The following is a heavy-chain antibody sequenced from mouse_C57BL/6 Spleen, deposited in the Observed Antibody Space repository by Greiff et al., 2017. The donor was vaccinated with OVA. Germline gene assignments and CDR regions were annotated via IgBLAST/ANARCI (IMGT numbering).Heavy chain of an antibody. J-gene: IGHJ3*01. CDR1: GFTFSDYY. CDR3: AREGYGNGGFAY. V-gene: IGHV5-16*01. Sequence: EVQRVESEGGLVQPGSSMKLSCTASGFTFSDYYMAWVRQVPEKGLEWVANINYDGSSTYYLDSLKSRFIISRDNAKNILYLRMSSLKSEDTATYYCAREGYGNGGFAYWGQGTLVTVSA. CDR2: INYDGSST. D-gene: IGHD2-1*01.